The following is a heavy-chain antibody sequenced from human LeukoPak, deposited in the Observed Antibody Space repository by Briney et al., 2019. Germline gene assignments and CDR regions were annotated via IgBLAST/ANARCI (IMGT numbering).Heavy chain of an antibody. CDR3: AKDPSGSYFPNWFGP. D-gene: IGHD1-26*01. V-gene: IGHV3-23*01. Sequence: GGSLRLSCAASGFTFSNYAMSWVRQAPGKGVEGVSAISGSGGSTYYADSVKGRFTISRDNSKNTLYLQMNSLRAEDTAVYYCAKDPSGSYFPNWFGPWGQGTLVTVSS. J-gene: IGHJ5*02. CDR1: GFTFSNYA. CDR2: ISGSGGST.